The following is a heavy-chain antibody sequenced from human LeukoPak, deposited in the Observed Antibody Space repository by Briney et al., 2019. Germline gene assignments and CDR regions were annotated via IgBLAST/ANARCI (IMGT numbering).Heavy chain of an antibody. CDR2: IIPIFGTA. CDR3: ARVVEPYYGMDV. J-gene: IGHJ6*02. Sequence: ASVKVSCKASGGTFSSYAISWVRQAPGQGLEWMGGIIPIFGTANYAQKFQGRVTITADESTSTAYMELSSLRSEDTAVYYCARVVEPYYGMDVWGQGTTVTVSS. D-gene: IGHD3-10*01. CDR1: GGTFSSYA. V-gene: IGHV1-69*13.